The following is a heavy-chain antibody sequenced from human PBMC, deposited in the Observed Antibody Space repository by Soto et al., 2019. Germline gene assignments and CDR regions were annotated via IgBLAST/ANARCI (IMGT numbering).Heavy chain of an antibody. V-gene: IGHV3-21*01. CDR3: ARDESAGSSIRY. Sequence: EVQVVESGGGLVKPGGSLRLSCTAPGSPFSSYGMNWVGQAPGKGLEWVASINNGGEYIYYADSVQGRFTISRDNAKNSLYLQINSLRAEDTAVYLVARDESAGSSIRYWGQGTLVTVSS. D-gene: IGHD1-26*01. CDR2: INNGGEYI. J-gene: IGHJ4*02. CDR1: GSPFSSYG.